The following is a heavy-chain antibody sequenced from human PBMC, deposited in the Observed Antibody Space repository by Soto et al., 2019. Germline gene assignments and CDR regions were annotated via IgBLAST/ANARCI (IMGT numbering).Heavy chain of an antibody. J-gene: IGHJ6*02. CDR2: IWYDGSNK. D-gene: IGHD2-2*02. CDR3: ARDWCSSTSCYKNYYSYGMDF. CDR1: GFNFGTYG. V-gene: IGHV3-33*01. Sequence: PGGSLRLSCVASGFNFGTYGMHWVRQAPGKGLESVAVIWYDGSNKYYADSVKGRFTISRDNSKKTLYLQMNSLRAEDTAVYYCARDWCSSTSCYKNYYSYGMDFWGQGTTVTVSS.